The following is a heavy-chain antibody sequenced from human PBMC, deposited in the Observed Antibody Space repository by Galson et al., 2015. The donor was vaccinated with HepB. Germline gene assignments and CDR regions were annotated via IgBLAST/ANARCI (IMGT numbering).Heavy chain of an antibody. CDR2: INNGGSST. D-gene: IGHD6-13*01. CDR3: VRVWGAAAGDS. Sequence: SLRLSCAASGFTFSTYWMHWVRQAPGKGLMWVSRINNGGSSTSYADFVKGRFTISRDNAKDTLYLQMNSLTAEDTAVYYCVRVWGAAAGDSWGQGTLVTVSS. CDR1: GFTFSTYW. J-gene: IGHJ5*01. V-gene: IGHV3-74*01.